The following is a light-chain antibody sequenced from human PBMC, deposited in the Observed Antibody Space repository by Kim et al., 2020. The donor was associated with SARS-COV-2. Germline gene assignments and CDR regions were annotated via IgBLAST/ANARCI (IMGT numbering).Light chain of an antibody. Sequence: QSALTQPASVSGSPGQSITISCAGTSNDVGNHNLVSWYQQYPGEAPKLIIFEVSKRASGIHSHFSGSKSGDTASLTISGLQTEDEADYYCCSFRSGGTWVFGGGTKVTVL. CDR2: EVS. CDR1: SNDVGNHNL. J-gene: IGLJ3*02. V-gene: IGLV2-23*02. CDR3: CSFRSGGTWV.